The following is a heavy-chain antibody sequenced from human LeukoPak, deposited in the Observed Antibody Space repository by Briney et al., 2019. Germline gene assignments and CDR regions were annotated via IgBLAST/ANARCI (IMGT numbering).Heavy chain of an antibody. D-gene: IGHD6-19*01. J-gene: IGHJ5*02. V-gene: IGHV4-30-4*01. CDR3: ARGPLVYSGWYRNWFDP. CDR1: GGSVSSDDYF. CDR2: IFHSRST. Sequence: SETLSLTCTVSGGSVSSDDYFWSWIRQPPGKGLEEIGYIFHSRSTYYNPSLKCRVTISVDTSKHQLSLKLCSVTAADTAVYYCARGPLVYSGWYRNWFDPWGQGTLVTVSS.